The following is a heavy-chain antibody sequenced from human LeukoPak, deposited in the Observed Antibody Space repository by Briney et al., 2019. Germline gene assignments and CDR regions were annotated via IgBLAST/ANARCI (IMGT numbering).Heavy chain of an antibody. Sequence: PSQTLSLTCTVSGGSISSGGYYWSWLRQHPGTGLEWVGYIYYSGSTYYNPSLKSRVTISVDTSKNQFSLKLSSVTAADTAVYYCASTEGYCSSTSCNDAFDIWGQGTMVTVSS. CDR3: ASTEGYCSSTSCNDAFDI. V-gene: IGHV4-31*03. J-gene: IGHJ3*02. D-gene: IGHD2-2*01. CDR1: GGSISSGGYY. CDR2: IYYSGST.